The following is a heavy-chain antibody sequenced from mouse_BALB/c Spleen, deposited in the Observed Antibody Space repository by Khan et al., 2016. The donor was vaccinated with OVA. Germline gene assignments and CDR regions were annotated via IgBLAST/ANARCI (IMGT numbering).Heavy chain of an antibody. V-gene: IGHV1S81*02. CDR2: INPSNGGT. J-gene: IGHJ3*01. Sequence: QVQLQQPGAELVKPGSSLKISCKASGYTFTSYYMYWVKQRPGQGLEWIGGINPSNGGTPFNEKFKSKATLPVDKSSSTAYMQLSSRTSKDSAVYCCARSGYGNPFAYWGQGTLVTVSA. D-gene: IGHD2-1*01. CDR1: GYTFTSYY. CDR3: ARSGYGNPFAY.